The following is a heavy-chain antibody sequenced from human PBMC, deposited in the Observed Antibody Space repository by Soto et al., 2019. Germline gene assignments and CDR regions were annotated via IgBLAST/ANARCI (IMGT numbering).Heavy chain of an antibody. D-gene: IGHD5-18*01. V-gene: IGHV3-30-3*01. Sequence: HWVRQAPGKGLEWVADISYDGSNKYYADSVKGRFTISRDNSKNTLYLQMNSLRAEDTAVYYCYSRGYSYGYYFDYWGQGTLVTVSS. CDR2: ISYDGSNK. J-gene: IGHJ4*02. CDR3: YSRGYSYGYYFDY.